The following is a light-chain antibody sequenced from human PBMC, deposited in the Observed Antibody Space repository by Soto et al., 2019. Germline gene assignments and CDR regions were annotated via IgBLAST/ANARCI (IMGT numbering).Light chain of an antibody. V-gene: IGKV1-5*03. CDR2: KAS. CDR1: QSISSW. J-gene: IGKJ4*01. Sequence: DIQMTQSPSTLSASVGDRVTITCRASQSISSWLAWYQQKPGKAPNLLIYKASTLESGVTSRFSGSGSGTDFTLTVSSLQTDDFATYYCQQYDSYPLTFGGGTKVEIK. CDR3: QQYDSYPLT.